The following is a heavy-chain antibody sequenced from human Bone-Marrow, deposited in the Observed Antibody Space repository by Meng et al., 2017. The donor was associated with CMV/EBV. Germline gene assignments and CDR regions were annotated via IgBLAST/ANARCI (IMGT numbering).Heavy chain of an antibody. CDR2: INAYNGNT. D-gene: IGHD6-13*01. V-gene: IGHV1-18*01. J-gene: IGHJ4*02. CDR1: GYTFTIYG. Sequence: VQLVQSGPEVKKPGASVKVSCKASGYTFTIYGISWVRQAPGQGLHWMAWINAYNGNTNYAQKFQGRVTMTTDTSTSTAYMELRSLRSDDTAVYYCARGGQQLVLGHFDYWGQGTLVTVSS. CDR3: ARGGQQLVLGHFDY.